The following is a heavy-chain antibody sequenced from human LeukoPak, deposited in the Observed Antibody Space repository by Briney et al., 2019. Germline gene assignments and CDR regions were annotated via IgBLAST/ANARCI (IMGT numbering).Heavy chain of an antibody. V-gene: IGHV4-34*01. Sequence: SETLSLTCVVNGVSFRNSYWIWILQTPGKGLEWIGEINHSGSTNYNPSLKSRVTMSVDMSKNQFSLTLNSLTAADTAVYFCSRGGIDLTTAFGDYWGQGTLVTVSS. CDR1: GVSFRNSY. J-gene: IGHJ4*02. CDR2: INHSGST. CDR3: SRGGIDLTTAFGDY. D-gene: IGHD4-11*01.